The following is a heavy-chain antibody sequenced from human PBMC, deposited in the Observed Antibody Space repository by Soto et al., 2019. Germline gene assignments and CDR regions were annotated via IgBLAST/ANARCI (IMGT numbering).Heavy chain of an antibody. D-gene: IGHD3-16*01. J-gene: IGHJ4*02. CDR1: GFSFSKYA. CDR2: ISGSGGSA. V-gene: IGHV3-23*01. Sequence: GGSLRLSCVASGFSFSKYAMNWVRQAPGKGLEWVSGISGSGGSAFFAHSVRGRFTISRDNSKNTVFLQMNGLRPEDTAVYYCAKDRSLGDQRTYHFDYWGQGTLVTVSS. CDR3: AKDRSLGDQRTYHFDY.